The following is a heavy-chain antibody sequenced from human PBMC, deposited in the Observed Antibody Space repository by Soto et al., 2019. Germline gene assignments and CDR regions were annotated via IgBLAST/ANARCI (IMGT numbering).Heavy chain of an antibody. J-gene: IGHJ5*01. Sequence: QVQLQESGPGLVKPSQTLSLTCTVSGGSISSGDYFWSWIRQYQGKGLEWIGYIYYSGSTYYNPSPKTRVTISLDTSKSQFSLKLSSMTAADAAVYYCARGRALYSNYDSWGQGTLVPVSS. D-gene: IGHD4-4*01. CDR1: GGSISSGDYF. V-gene: IGHV4-31*03. CDR2: IYYSGST. CDR3: ARGRALYSNYDS.